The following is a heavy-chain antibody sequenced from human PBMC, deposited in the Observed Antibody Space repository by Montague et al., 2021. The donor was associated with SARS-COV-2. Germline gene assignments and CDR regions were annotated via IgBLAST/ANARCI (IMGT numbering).Heavy chain of an antibody. CDR3: ASRGRRQRLRFSGMDV. CDR2: IYYSGST. J-gene: IGHJ6*02. CDR1: GGSISSSSYY. V-gene: IGHV4-39*07. D-gene: IGHD6-25*01. Sequence: SETLSLTCTVSGGSISSSSYYWGWIRQPPGKGLEWIGSIYYSGSTYYNPSLKSRVTISVDTSKNQFSLKLSSVTAADTAVYYCASRGRRQRLRFSGMDVWGQGTPVTVSS.